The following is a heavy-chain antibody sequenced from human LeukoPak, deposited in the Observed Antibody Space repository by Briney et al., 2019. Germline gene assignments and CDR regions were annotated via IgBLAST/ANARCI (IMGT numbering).Heavy chain of an antibody. D-gene: IGHD3-22*01. CDR3: AREDYEVQGTTMSSIGAFDI. CDR2: IYNSGNT. Sequence: SETLFLTCTVSGGSISSGGYYWSWIRQHPGKGLEWIGYIYNSGNTDYNPSLKSRITISVDKSKNQFSLKLTSVTAADTAVYYCAREDYEVQGTTMSSIGAFDIWGQGTMVTVSS. CDR1: GGSISSGGYY. J-gene: IGHJ3*02. V-gene: IGHV4-31*03.